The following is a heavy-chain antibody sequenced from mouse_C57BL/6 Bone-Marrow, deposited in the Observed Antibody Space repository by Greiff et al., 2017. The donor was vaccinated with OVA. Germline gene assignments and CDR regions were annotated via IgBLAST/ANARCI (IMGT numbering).Heavy chain of an antibody. CDR2: IYTGSGNT. CDR1: GYTFTDYY. J-gene: IGHJ4*01. Sequence: QVQLQQSGAELVRPGASVKLSCKASGYTFTDYYINWVKQRPGQGLEWIARIYTGSGNTYYNEKFKGKATLTAEKSSSTAYMQLSSLTSEDSAVYFCAIGVSTMVYYYAMDYWGQGTSVTVSS. V-gene: IGHV1-76*01. D-gene: IGHD2-2*01. CDR3: AIGVSTMVYYYAMDY.